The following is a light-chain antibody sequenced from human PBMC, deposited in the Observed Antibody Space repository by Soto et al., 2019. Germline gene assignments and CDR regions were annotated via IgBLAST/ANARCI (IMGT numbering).Light chain of an antibody. CDR1: QTVRRW. V-gene: IGKV1-5*01. Sequence: DIQMTQSPSSLSASVGDRITITCRASQTVRRWLAWYQQKPGTAPTLLIYDVSTLERGVPSRFSGSGSGTEFTLTISSLQADDFATYYCQHYNIFPWTLGQGTKVEI. CDR2: DVS. J-gene: IGKJ1*01. CDR3: QHYNIFPWT.